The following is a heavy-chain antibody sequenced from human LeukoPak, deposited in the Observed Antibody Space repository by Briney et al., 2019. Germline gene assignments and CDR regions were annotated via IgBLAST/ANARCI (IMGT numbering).Heavy chain of an antibody. CDR1: GFTFSSYS. V-gene: IGHV4-34*08. D-gene: IGHD5-12*01. CDR3: VQSPGSGYDYVDY. J-gene: IGHJ4*02. Sequence: PGGSLRLSCAASGFTFSSYSMNWVRQPPGKGLEWIGEINHSGSTNYNPSLKSRVTISVDTSKNQFSLKLSSVTAADTAVYYCVQSPGSGYDYVDYWGQGTLVTVSS. CDR2: INHSGST.